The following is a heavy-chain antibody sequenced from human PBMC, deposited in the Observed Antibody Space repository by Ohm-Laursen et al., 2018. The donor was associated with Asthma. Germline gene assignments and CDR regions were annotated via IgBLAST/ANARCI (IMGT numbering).Heavy chain of an antibody. Sequence: SLRLSCTASGFTFSSCGMHWVRQAPGKGLEWVAVISYDGSNKYYADSVKGRFTISRDNSKNTLYLQMNSLRAEDTAVYYCARDYGGNSGDYWGQGTLVTVSS. CDR3: ARDYGGNSGDY. D-gene: IGHD4-23*01. CDR2: ISYDGSNK. V-gene: IGHV3-30*03. CDR1: GFTFSSCG. J-gene: IGHJ4*02.